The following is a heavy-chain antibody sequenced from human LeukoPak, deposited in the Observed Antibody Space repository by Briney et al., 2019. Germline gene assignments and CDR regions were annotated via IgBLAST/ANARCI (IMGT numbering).Heavy chain of an antibody. CDR1: GFTFSSYA. Sequence: PGGSLRLSCAASGFTFSSYAMSWVRQAPGKGLEWVSTIYGSGIDTFYANPVKGRFTISRDNSRNTLYLHMDSLTVDDTAIYYCGKALLINRNWFDPWGQGTLVTVSS. CDR3: GKALLINRNWFDP. D-gene: IGHD3-16*01. V-gene: IGHV3-23*05. J-gene: IGHJ5*02. CDR2: IYGSGIDT.